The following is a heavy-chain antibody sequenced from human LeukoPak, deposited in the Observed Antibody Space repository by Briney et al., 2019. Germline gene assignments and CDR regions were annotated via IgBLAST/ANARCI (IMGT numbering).Heavy chain of an antibody. Sequence: GGSLRLSCAASGFTFSSYGMHWVRQAPGKGLEWVAFIRYDGSNKYYADSVKGRFTISRDNSKSTLYLQMNSLRSDDTAVYYCARDPVDRTGQERFDYWGQGTLVTVSS. J-gene: IGHJ4*02. D-gene: IGHD7-27*01. CDR1: GFTFSSYG. V-gene: IGHV3-30*02. CDR2: IRYDGSNK. CDR3: ARDPVDRTGQERFDY.